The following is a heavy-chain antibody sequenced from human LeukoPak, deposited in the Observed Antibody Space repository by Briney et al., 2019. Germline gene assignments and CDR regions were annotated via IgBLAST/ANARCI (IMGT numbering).Heavy chain of an antibody. V-gene: IGHV1-8*01. J-gene: IGHJ6*02. CDR3: ARGRTYCTNGVCPMDV. D-gene: IGHD2-8*01. Sequence: ASVKVSCKASGYTFTSYDINWVRQATGQGLEWMGWMNPNSGNTGYAQKFQGRVTMTRNTSISTAYMELSSLRSEDTAVYYCARGRTYCTNGVCPMDVWGQGTTVTVS. CDR1: GYTFTSYD. CDR2: MNPNSGNT.